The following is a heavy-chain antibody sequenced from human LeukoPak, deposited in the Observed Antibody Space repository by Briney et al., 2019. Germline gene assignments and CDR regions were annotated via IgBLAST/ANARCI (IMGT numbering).Heavy chain of an antibody. J-gene: IGHJ4*02. CDR3: TRKYSSSSGPNFDY. Sequence: PSETLSLTCAVYGGPFSGYYWSWIRQPPGKGLEWIGEINHSGSTNYNPSLKSRVTISVDTSKNQFSLKLSSVTAADTAVYYCTRKYSSSSGPNFDYWGQGTLVTVSS. CDR2: INHSGST. CDR1: GGPFSGYY. D-gene: IGHD6-6*01. V-gene: IGHV4-34*01.